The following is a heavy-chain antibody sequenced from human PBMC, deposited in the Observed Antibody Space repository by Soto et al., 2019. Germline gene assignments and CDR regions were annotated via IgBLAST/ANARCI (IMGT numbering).Heavy chain of an antibody. CDR1: GASVGSGSFY. CDR2: VFFSGST. J-gene: IGHJ4*02. Sequence: SETLSLTCTVSGASVGSGSFYWSWIRQPPGKGLEWIGYVFFSGSTNYNPSLKSRVTISIDTSKNQFSLKLISVTAADTAVYYCARVSTYYFDSSGSYTSDYWGQGTLVTVSS. D-gene: IGHD3-22*01. CDR3: ARVSTYYFDSSGSYTSDY. V-gene: IGHV4-61*01.